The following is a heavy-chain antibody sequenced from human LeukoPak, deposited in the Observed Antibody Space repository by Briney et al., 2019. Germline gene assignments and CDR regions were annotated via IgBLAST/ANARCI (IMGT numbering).Heavy chain of an antibody. CDR1: GGSISSYY. V-gene: IGHV4-59*01. CDR2: IYYSGST. J-gene: IGHJ3*02. D-gene: IGHD6-6*01. CDR3: AREYSSFDAFDI. Sequence: KASETLSHTCTVSGGSISSYYWSWIRQPPGKGLEWIGYIYYSGSTNYNPSLKSRVTISVDTSKNQFSLKLSSVTAADTAVYYCAREYSSFDAFDIWGQGTMVTVSS.